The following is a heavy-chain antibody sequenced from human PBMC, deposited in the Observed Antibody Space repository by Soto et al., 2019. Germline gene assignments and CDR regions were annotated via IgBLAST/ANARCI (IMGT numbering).Heavy chain of an antibody. V-gene: IGHV1-2*02. CDR1: GYTFTAYP. D-gene: IGHD3-10*01. CDR2: INPKFGDT. J-gene: IGHJ6*02. Sequence: QVQLVQSGAEVKEPGDSVRVSCEASGYTFTAYPIHWVRQAPGQGLEWMGWINPKFGDTTYAQDFQGRVSMTRDMSISTVYMELRRLTSDDTAIYYCARNMDYYYGRGSGNGHGVWGQGTTVTVFS. CDR3: ARNMDYYYGRGSGNGHGV.